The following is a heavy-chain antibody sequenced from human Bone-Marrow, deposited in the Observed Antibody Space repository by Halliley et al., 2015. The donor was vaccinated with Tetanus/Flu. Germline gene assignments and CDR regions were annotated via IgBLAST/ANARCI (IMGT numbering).Heavy chain of an antibody. V-gene: IGHV5-10-1*01. CDR1: GYSFSTYW. CDR2: IEPSDSSA. CDR3: ATPMGDY. J-gene: IGHJ4*02. Sequence: QLVQSGAEVRKPGESLKISCKGSGYSFSTYWFGWVRQMPGKGLEWMGKIEPSDSSAIYNPSFQGHVTMSVDKSINTAYLYWSSLKASDTAIYYCATPMGDYWGRGTHVTVSS. D-gene: IGHD2-8*01.